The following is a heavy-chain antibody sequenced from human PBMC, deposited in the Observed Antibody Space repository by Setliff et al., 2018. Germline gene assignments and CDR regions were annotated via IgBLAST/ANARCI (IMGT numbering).Heavy chain of an antibody. Sequence: PSETLSLTCAVPGGSITSGSYYWSWIRQPAGKGLEWVGRLHTSGSTTYNPSLQSRVTISVDTSKNQFSLKLNSVTAADTAVYYCARRLRESHAFHIWGQGTLVT. D-gene: IGHD2-15*01. CDR1: GGSITSGSYY. V-gene: IGHV4-61*02. J-gene: IGHJ3*02. CDR3: ARRLRESHAFHI. CDR2: LHTSGST.